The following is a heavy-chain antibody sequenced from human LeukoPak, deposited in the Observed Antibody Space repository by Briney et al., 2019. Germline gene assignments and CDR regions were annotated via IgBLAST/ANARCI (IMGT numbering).Heavy chain of an antibody. CDR1: VFTFSSSD. Sequence: GGSLRLSCAVSVFTFSSSDLHWVRQAPGKGLEWMAVISYYRNNKFYADSVKGRFTISRDNSKNTLYLQMNSLRAEDTAVYYCARGGGGYSYGLGYWGQGTLVTVSS. V-gene: IGHV3-30-3*01. CDR2: ISYYRNNK. D-gene: IGHD5-18*01. CDR3: ARGGGGYSYGLGY. J-gene: IGHJ4*02.